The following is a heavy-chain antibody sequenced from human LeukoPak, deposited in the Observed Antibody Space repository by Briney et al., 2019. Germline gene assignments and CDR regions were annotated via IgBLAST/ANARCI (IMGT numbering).Heavy chain of an antibody. D-gene: IGHD3-3*01. CDR1: GFTFSSYA. CDR3: AKDIRFLEWLSPHQFDF. CDR2: ISGSGGST. Sequence: GGSLRLSCAASGFTFSSYAMSWVRQAPGKGLEWVSAISGSGGSTYYADSVKGRFTISRDNSKNTLYLQMNSLRAEDTAVYFCAKDIRFLEWLSPHQFDFWGQGTLVTVSS. V-gene: IGHV3-23*01. J-gene: IGHJ4*02.